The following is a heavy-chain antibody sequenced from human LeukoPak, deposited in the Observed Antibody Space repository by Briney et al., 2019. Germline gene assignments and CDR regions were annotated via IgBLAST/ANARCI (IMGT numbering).Heavy chain of an antibody. CDR2: ISSSSSYI. CDR1: GFTFSSYG. J-gene: IGHJ5*02. V-gene: IGHV3-21*01. D-gene: IGHD6-19*01. CDR3: AKSVAGINWFDP. Sequence: GGSLRLSCAASGFTFSSYGMSWVRQAPGKGLEWVSSISSSSSYIYYADSVKGRFTISRDNAKNSLYLQMNSLRAEDTAVYYCAKSVAGINWFDPWGQGTLVTVSS.